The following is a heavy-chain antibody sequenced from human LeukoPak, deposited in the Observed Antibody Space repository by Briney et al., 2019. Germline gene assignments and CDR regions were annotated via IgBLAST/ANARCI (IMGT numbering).Heavy chain of an antibody. J-gene: IGHJ4*02. D-gene: IGHD6-19*01. CDR2: IWYDGSNK. CDR1: GFTFSSYG. CDR3: ARGSYSIAVAVWD. Sequence: GRSLRLSCAASGFTFSSYGMHWVRQAPGKGLEWVAVIWYDGSNKYYADSVKGRFTISRDNSKNTLYLQMNSLRAEDTAVYYCARGSYSIAVAVWDWGQGTLVTVSS. V-gene: IGHV3-33*01.